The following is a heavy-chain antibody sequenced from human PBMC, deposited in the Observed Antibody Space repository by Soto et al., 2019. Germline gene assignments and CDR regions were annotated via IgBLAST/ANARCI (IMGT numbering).Heavy chain of an antibody. J-gene: IGHJ2*01. V-gene: IGHV4-39*01. CDR3: ARPNYGDYWYFDL. Sequence: SETLSLTCTVSGGSISSSSYYWGWIRQPPGKGLEWIGSIYYSGSTYYNPSLKSRVTISVDTPKNQFSLKLSSVTAADTAVYYCARPNYGDYWYFDLWGRGTLVTVSS. CDR1: GGSISSSSYY. D-gene: IGHD4-17*01. CDR2: IYYSGST.